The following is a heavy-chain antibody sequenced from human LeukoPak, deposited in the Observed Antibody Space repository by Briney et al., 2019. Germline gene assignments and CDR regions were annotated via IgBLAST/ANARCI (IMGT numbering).Heavy chain of an antibody. V-gene: IGHV3-74*03. J-gene: IGHJ4*02. Sequence: GGSLRLSCAAYGFSFSSYWMHWVRQAPGKGLVWVARISPDGSSALSADSVRGRFTISRDNADNTLYLQLNSLRAEDTAVYYCARVSFCPRCHFDYWGQGTLVTVSS. CDR3: ARVSFCPRCHFDY. CDR1: GFSFSSYW. CDR2: ISPDGSSA. D-gene: IGHD2/OR15-2a*01.